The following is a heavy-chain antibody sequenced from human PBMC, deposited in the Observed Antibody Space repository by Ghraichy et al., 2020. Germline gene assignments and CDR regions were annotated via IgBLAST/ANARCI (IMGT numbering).Heavy chain of an antibody. J-gene: IGHJ6*02. D-gene: IGHD2-15*01. CDR2: INHSGST. CDR1: GGSFSGYY. CDR3: ARSSKHLGYCSGGSCYPASRYYYYGMDV. Sequence: SETLSLTCAVYGGSFSGYYWSWIRQPPGKGLEWIGEINHSGSTNYNPSLKSRVTISVDTSKNQFSLKLSSVTAADTAVYYCARSSKHLGYCSGGSCYPASRYYYYGMDVWGQGTTVTVSS. V-gene: IGHV4-34*01.